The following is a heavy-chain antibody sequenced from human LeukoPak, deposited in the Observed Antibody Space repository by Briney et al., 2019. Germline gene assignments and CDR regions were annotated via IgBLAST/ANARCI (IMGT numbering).Heavy chain of an antibody. CDR3: ARAYGDYEYDY. Sequence: ASVKVSXKASGYIFTGYYMHWMRQAPGQGLEWIGRINPNSGGTNYAQKSQGRATMTRDTSISTAYMELSRLRSDDTAVYYCARAYGDYEYDYWGQGTLVTVSS. V-gene: IGHV1-2*06. CDR2: INPNSGGT. J-gene: IGHJ4*02. D-gene: IGHD4-17*01. CDR1: GYIFTGYY.